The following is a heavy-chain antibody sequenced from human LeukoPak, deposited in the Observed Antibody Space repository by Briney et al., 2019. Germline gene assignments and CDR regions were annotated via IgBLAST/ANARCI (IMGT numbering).Heavy chain of an antibody. CDR2: ISSGSSTI. CDR1: GFTFSSYS. J-gene: IGHJ4*02. Sequence: GGSLRLSCVASGFTFSSYSMNWVRQAPGQGLEWVSYISSGSSTIYYADSVKGRFTISRDNSKNSLYLQMNSLRTEDTALYYCAKSIKYQTRYSSGWLFDYWGQGTLVTVSS. CDR3: AKSIKYQTRYSSGWLFDY. D-gene: IGHD6-19*01. V-gene: IGHV3-48*04.